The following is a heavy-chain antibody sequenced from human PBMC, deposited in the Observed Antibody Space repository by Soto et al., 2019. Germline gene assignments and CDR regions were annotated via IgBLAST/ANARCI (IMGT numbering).Heavy chain of an antibody. CDR2: ISPHNFNT. CDR1: GYTFTHFY. CDR3: ARDEGGYDILTGYYKAHHFDY. V-gene: IGHV1-18*01. J-gene: IGHJ4*02. D-gene: IGHD3-9*01. Sequence: ASVKFSCKASGYTFTHFYITWVRQAPGQWLEWMGAISPHNFNTNYAQKFRGRVTLTTEESTNTAYMDLRSLTSDDTAVYYCARDEGGYDILTGYYKAHHFDYWGQGVPVTVSS.